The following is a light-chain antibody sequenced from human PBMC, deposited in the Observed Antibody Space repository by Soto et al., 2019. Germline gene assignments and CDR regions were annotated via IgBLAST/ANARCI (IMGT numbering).Light chain of an antibody. CDR3: SSYTSSSTSLVV. CDR1: SSDVGGYDY. Sequence: QSALTQPASVSGSPGQSITISCTGTSSDVGGYDYVSWYQQHPGKAPKLMIYDVSNRPSGVSNRFSASKSGNTASLTISGLHPDDEAEYHCSSYTSSSTSLVVFAGGTKLTLL. V-gene: IGLV2-14*01. J-gene: IGLJ2*01. CDR2: DVS.